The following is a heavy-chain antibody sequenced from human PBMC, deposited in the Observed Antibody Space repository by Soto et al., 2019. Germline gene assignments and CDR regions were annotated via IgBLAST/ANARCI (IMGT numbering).Heavy chain of an antibody. CDR3: ARGTDYTQIASYHYGMDV. J-gene: IGHJ6*02. D-gene: IGHD4-4*01. CDR2: AYYSGST. V-gene: IGHV4-59*02. Sequence: ASETLSLTCTVSGKSVSTFYWSWIRQPPGKGLEWIGHAYYSGSTHYDPSLKSRVTISVDMSKNQVSLRLTSVTAADTAVYYCARGTDYTQIASYHYGMDVWGQGTSVTVSS. CDR1: GKSVSTFY.